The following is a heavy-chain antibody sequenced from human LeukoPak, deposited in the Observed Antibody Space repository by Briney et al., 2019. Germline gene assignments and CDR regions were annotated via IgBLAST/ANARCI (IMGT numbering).Heavy chain of an antibody. V-gene: IGHV3-74*01. CDR2: ISPDGSRT. CDR3: ARDFFGSSSSLLE. Sequence: GGSLRLSCAASGFTFSRYWMHWVRQAPGKGLVWVSRISPDGSRTTYADSVKGRFTISRDNAKNSLYLQMNSLRADDTAVYYCARDFFGSSSSLLEGGQGTLVTVSS. D-gene: IGHD2-2*01. J-gene: IGHJ4*02. CDR1: GFTFSRYW.